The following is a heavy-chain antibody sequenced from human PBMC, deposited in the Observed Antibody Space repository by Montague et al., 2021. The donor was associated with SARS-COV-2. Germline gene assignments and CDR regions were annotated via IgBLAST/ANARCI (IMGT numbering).Heavy chain of an antibody. D-gene: IGHD3-10*01. Sequence: SETLSLTCTVSGGSPSTYYWSWIRQPPGKGLECIGYIYYTGNTNYNPSLKSRVTISVDTSKNQFSLKLGSVTAADTAVYYCARFFGPYYYGLDVWGQGTTVTVSS. CDR1: GGSPSTYY. V-gene: IGHV4-59*13. CDR3: ARFFGPYYYGLDV. J-gene: IGHJ6*02. CDR2: IYYTGNT.